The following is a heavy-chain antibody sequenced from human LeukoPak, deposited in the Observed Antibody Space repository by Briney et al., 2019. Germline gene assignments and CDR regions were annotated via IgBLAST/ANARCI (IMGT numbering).Heavy chain of an antibody. D-gene: IGHD1-26*01. V-gene: IGHV4-34*01. J-gene: IGHJ4*02. CDR3: AREWGRYYFDY. Sequence: SETLSLTCAVYGGSFSGQYWSWIRQPPGKGLEWIAEINHTGSTNYNPSLKSRVTISVDTSKNQFSLRLSSVTAADTAVYYCAREWGRYYFDYWGQGTLVTVSS. CDR2: INHTGST. CDR1: GGSFSGQY.